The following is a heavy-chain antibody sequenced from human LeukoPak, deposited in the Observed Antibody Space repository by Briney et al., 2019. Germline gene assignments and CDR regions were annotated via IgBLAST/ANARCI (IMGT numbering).Heavy chain of an antibody. CDR2: ISGSGGST. D-gene: IGHD3-22*01. J-gene: IGHJ4*02. CDR3: AKGSFPYYYDSSGYYWSFDY. Sequence: SGGSLRLSCAASGFTFSSYAMSWVRQAPGKGLEWVSAISGSGGSTYYADSVKGRFTISRDNSKNTLYLQMNSLRAEDTAVYYCAKGSFPYYYDSSGYYWSFDYWGQRTLVTVSS. V-gene: IGHV3-23*01. CDR1: GFTFSSYA.